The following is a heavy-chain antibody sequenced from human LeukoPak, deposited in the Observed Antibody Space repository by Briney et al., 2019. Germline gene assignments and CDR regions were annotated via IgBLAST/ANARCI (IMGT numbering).Heavy chain of an antibody. J-gene: IGHJ4*02. Sequence: GGSLRLSCAASGFTFSSYSMNWVRQAPGKGGGWVSPIFSSSIYEYYADSVKGRFTISRDNDKKSLYLQMNSLRAEDTAVYYCARSRYDSSGYYGIIGKWGQGTLVTVSS. CDR2: IFSSSIYE. D-gene: IGHD3-22*01. CDR1: GFTFSSYS. CDR3: ARSRYDSSGYYGIIGK. V-gene: IGHV3-21*01.